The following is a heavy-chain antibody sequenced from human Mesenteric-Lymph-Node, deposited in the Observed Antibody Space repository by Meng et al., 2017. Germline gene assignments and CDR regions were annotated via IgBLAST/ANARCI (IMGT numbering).Heavy chain of an antibody. Sequence: GESLKISCVASGFTFSNWAMSWVRQTPVKGLEWVSAISGSGEDTYYADSVKGRVTISRDNSKNTLYLQMNSLRAEDTAVYYCAKTPFEEGRLWFGEFDTGFPGMDVWGQGTTVTVSS. CDR3: AKTPFEEGRLWFGEFDTGFPGMDV. CDR1: GFTFSNWA. D-gene: IGHD3-10*01. CDR2: ISGSGEDT. J-gene: IGHJ6*02. V-gene: IGHV3-23*01.